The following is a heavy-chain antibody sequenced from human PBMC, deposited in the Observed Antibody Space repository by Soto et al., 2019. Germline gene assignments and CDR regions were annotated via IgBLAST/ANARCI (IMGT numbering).Heavy chain of an antibody. CDR1: GFTFSSDW. Sequence: GGSLRLSCAASGFTFSSDWMHWVRQAPGKGLVWVSRINTDGSGTSYADSVKGRFTISRDNAKNMLYLQMNSLRAEDTAVYYCARLTSSRFPNFDFWAQRTLVTVSS. D-gene: IGHD2-2*01. CDR2: INTDGSGT. J-gene: IGHJ4*02. V-gene: IGHV3-74*01. CDR3: ARLTSSRFPNFDF.